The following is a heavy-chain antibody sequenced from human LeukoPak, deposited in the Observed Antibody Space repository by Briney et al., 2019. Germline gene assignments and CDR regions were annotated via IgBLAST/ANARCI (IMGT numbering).Heavy chain of an antibody. Sequence: SQTLSLTCAVSGGSMSSGGYSWSWIRQPPGKGLEFIGYIYHSGTTYYNPSLKSRVTMSVDRTKNQLSLKLSSVTAADTAVYYCAKVSSSYNWFDPWGQGTLVTVSS. D-gene: IGHD6-6*01. CDR1: GGSMSSGGYS. CDR3: AKVSSSYNWFDP. J-gene: IGHJ5*02. CDR2: IYHSGTT. V-gene: IGHV4-30-2*01.